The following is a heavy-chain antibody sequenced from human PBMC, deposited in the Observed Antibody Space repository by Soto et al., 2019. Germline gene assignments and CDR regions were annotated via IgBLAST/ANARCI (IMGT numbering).Heavy chain of an antibody. CDR2: ISRSGNTM. V-gene: IGHV3-11*01. J-gene: IGHJ3*02. CDR1: GFTSCDYD. D-gene: IGHD2-2*02. CDR3: VREGRSSTSCNTGCAFDI. Sequence: GGSLRLSCAASGFTSCDYDMSWIRQAPGKGLEWVSYISRSGNTMYYGDYVKGRFTISRDNAENSVFLQMINLRAEGTAVYYCVREGRSSTSCNTGCAFDIWGQGAMVTVSS.